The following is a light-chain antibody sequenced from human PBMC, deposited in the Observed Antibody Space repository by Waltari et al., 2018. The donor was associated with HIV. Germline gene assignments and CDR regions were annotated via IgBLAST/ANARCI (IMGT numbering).Light chain of an antibody. J-gene: IGKJ2*01. CDR1: QGISSC. CDR3: QQLNSYPF. Sequence: DIQLTQSPSFLSASVGDRVTITCRASQGISSCLAWYQQKPGKAPKLLIYAASTLQSGVPSRFSGSGSGTEFTLTISSLQPEDFATYYCQQLNSYPFFGQGTKLEIK. V-gene: IGKV1-9*01. CDR2: AAS.